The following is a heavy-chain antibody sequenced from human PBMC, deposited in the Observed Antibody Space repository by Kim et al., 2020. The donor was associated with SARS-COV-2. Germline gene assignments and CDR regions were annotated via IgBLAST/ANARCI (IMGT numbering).Heavy chain of an antibody. D-gene: IGHD3-3*02. J-gene: IGHJ5*02. Sequence: NYAQKLQGRVTMTTDTSTSTAYMELRSLRSDDTAVYYCARVRRHSNWFDPWGQGTLVTVSS. CDR3: ARVRRHSNWFDP. V-gene: IGHV1-18*01.